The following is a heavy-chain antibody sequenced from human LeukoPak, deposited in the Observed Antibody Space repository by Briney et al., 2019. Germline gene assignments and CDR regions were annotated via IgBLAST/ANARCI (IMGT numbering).Heavy chain of an antibody. CDR2: ISYDGSNK. V-gene: IGHV3-30*04. CDR3: AKDLHDYGDY. Sequence: PGGSLRLSCAASGFTFSSYAMHWVRQAPGKGLEWVAVISYDGSNKYYADSVKGRFTISRDNSKNTLYLQMNSLRAEDTAVYYCAKDLHDYGDYWGQGTLVTVSS. CDR1: GFTFSSYA. J-gene: IGHJ4*02.